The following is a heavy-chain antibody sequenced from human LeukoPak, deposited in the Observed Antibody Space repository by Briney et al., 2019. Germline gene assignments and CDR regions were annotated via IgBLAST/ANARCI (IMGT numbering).Heavy chain of an antibody. V-gene: IGHV3-33*01. Sequence: GGSLRLSCAASGFTFSSYGMHWVRQAPGKGLEWVAVIWYDGSNKYYADSVKGRFTISRDNSKNTPYLQMNSLRAEDTAVYYCARDGLGYCSSTSCPTPFDYWGQGTLVTVSS. CDR2: IWYDGSNK. D-gene: IGHD2-2*01. J-gene: IGHJ4*02. CDR3: ARDGLGYCSSTSCPTPFDY. CDR1: GFTFSSYG.